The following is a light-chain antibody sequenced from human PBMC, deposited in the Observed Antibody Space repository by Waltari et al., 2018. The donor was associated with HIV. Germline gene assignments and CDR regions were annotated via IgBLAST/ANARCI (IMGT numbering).Light chain of an antibody. CDR3: QQRNSWPLT. CDR2: DAS. Sequence: EIVLTHSPATLSLSPGERATLPCRASQSVSSYLAWYQQKPGQAPRLLIYDASNRATGIPARFSGSGSGTDFTLTITSLEPEDFAVYYCQQRNSWPLTFGGGTKVEIK. CDR1: QSVSSY. J-gene: IGKJ4*01. V-gene: IGKV3-11*01.